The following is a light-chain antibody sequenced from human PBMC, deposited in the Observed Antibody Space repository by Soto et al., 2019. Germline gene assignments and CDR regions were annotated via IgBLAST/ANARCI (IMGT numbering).Light chain of an antibody. CDR2: RDS. CDR3: QVWDSSTVV. Sequence: SYELTQPLSVSVALGQTARITCGGNNIGSKNVHWYQQKPGQAPVLVIYRDSNRPSGNPERFSGSNSGNTATLTISRAQAGDEADYYCQVWDSSTVVFCGGTKVTVL. V-gene: IGLV3-9*01. J-gene: IGLJ2*01. CDR1: NIGSKN.